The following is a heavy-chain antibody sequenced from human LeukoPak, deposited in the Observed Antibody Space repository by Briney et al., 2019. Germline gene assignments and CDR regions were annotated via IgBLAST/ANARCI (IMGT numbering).Heavy chain of an antibody. CDR1: GYNFTSYY. CDR3: ARDGAMICRSSNCYPRPGWFDR. D-gene: IGHD2-2*01. V-gene: IGHV1-46*01. J-gene: IGHJ5*02. Sequence: ASVKVSCKAFGYNFTSYYMHWVPQAPGQGLEWMGIINPSGGSTSYTQKFQGRVTMTRDTSTSTVYMELSSLRSEDTAVYYCARDGAMICRSSNCYPRPGWFDRWGQGTLVTVSS. CDR2: INPSGGST.